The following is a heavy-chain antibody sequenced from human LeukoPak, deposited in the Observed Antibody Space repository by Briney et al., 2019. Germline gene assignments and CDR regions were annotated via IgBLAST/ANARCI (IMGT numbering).Heavy chain of an antibody. V-gene: IGHV7-4-1*02. D-gene: IGHD3-10*01. J-gene: IGHJ1*01. CDR1: GYTFNTRG. CDR3: ARTMDSGLQDFQY. Sequence: GASVKVSCKASGYTFNTRGINWVRQAPGQGLEWMGWIDTNTGNPKYVQGFTGRFVFSLDTSVNTAYLQITSLQAEDTAVYYCARTMDSGLQDFQYWGQGTLVTVSS. CDR2: IDTNTGNP.